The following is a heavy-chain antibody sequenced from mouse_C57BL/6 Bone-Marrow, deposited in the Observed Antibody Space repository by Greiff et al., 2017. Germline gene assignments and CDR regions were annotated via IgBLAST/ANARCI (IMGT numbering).Heavy chain of an antibody. V-gene: IGHV1-64*01. CDR1: GYTFTSYW. Sequence: QVQLQQPGAELVKPGASVKLSCKASGYTFTSYWMHWVKQRPGQGLEWIGMIHPNSGSTNYNEKFKSKATLTVYKSSSTAYMQLSSLTSEDSAVYYCARVGYDYDLHFDYWGQGTTLTVSS. CDR3: ARVGYDYDLHFDY. J-gene: IGHJ2*01. D-gene: IGHD2-4*01. CDR2: IHPNSGST.